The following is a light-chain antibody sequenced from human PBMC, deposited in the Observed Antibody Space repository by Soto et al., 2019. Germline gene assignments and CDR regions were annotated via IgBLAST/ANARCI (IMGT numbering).Light chain of an antibody. V-gene: IGKV1-5*01. CDR1: QSISSW. Sequence: DIPMTQSPSTLSASVGDRVTITCRASQSISSWLAWYQQKPGKAPKLLIYDASSLESGVPSRFSGSGSGTEFTLTISSLQPDDFATYYLQQYNSYPWTFGQGTKVEIK. CDR3: QQYNSYPWT. CDR2: DAS. J-gene: IGKJ1*01.